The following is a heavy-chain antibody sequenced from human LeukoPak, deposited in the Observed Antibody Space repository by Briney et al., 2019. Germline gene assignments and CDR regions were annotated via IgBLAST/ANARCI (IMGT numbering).Heavy chain of an antibody. J-gene: IGHJ3*02. V-gene: IGHV3-74*01. CDR3: ATGERHGFDI. Sequence: PGGSLRLSCAASGFTFSSYWMHWVRQAPGEGLVWVSRINSDGSSTSYADSVKGRLTISRDNAKNTLYLQMNSLRAEDTAVYYCATGERHGFDIWGQGTMVTVSS. CDR2: INSDGSST. CDR1: GFTFSSYW.